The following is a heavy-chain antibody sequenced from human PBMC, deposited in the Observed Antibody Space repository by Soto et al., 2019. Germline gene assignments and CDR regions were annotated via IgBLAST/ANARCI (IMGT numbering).Heavy chain of an antibody. V-gene: IGHV4-34*01. CDR2: INHSGST. D-gene: IGHD3-22*01. CDR1: DCSFFGYY. CDR3: ARGWSRYYDNTGLIWFY. J-gene: IGHJ4*02. Sequence: MSLTFAFSDCSFFGYYWSWIRQPPGKGLEWIGEINHSGSTNYNPSLKSRVTISVDTAYMELRSLRLDDTAVYYCARGWSRYYDNTGLIWFYWGQGSLVTVSS.